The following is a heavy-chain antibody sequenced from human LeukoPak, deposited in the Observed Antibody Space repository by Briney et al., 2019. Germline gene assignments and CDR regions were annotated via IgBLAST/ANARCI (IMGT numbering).Heavy chain of an antibody. CDR1: GYTLTELS. CDR2: FDPEDGET. D-gene: IGHD3-22*01. CDR3: ARGATPMIVVVPGHDAFDI. V-gene: IGHV1-24*01. Sequence: ASVKVSCKVSGYTLTELSMHWVRQAPGKGLEWMGGFDPEDGETIYAQKFQGRVTMTEDTSTDTAYMELSSLRSEDTAVYYCARGATPMIVVVPGHDAFDIWGQGTMVTVSS. J-gene: IGHJ3*02.